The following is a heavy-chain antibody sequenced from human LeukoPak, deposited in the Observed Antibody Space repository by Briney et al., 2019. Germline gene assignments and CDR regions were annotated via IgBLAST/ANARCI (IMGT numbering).Heavy chain of an antibody. J-gene: IGHJ4*02. CDR3: AREFGGSASGAGY. D-gene: IGHD3-10*01. CDR1: GFTFSFYS. V-gene: IGHV3-21*01. Sequence: PGGSLRLSCAAPGFTFSFYSMNWVRQAPGKGLEWVSSMSVSSGLIYYADSVKGRFTVSRDNAKNSLYLQMNSLRAEDTAVYYCAREFGGSASGAGYWGQGTLVTVSS. CDR2: MSVSSGLI.